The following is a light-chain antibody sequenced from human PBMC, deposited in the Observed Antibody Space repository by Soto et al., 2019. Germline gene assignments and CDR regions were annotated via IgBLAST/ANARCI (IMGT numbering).Light chain of an antibody. CDR1: QTVRDN. CDR2: GAT. Sequence: EVVMTQSPATLSVSPGERATLSCRASQTVRDNLGWYQQKPGQPPRLLIYGATTSATGITARFSGSGSGTEFTLTISSLQSEDFAVDYCQQYNNWPLTFGGGTKVESK. J-gene: IGKJ4*01. V-gene: IGKV3D-15*01. CDR3: QQYNNWPLT.